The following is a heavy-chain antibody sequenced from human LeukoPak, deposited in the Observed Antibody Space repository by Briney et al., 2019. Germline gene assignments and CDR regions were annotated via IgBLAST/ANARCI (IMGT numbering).Heavy chain of an antibody. CDR1: GGSFSGYY. D-gene: IGHD1-26*01. CDR3: ARISRMGAVFEY. CDR2: IYSSGST. V-gene: IGHV4-34*01. J-gene: IGHJ4*02. Sequence: ASETLSLTCAVYGGSFSGYYWGWIRQPPGKRLEWIGSIYSSGSTYYNPSLKSRVTVSRDTSKNQFSLKLNSVTAADTAVYYCARISRMGAVFEYWGQGTLVIVSS.